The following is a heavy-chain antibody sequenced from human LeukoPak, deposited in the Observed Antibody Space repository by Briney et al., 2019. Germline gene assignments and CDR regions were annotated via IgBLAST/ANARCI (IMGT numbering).Heavy chain of an antibody. Sequence: SETLSLTCAVYGGSFSGYYWSWLRQPPGKGLEWIGEINHSGSTNYNPSLKSRVTISVDTSKNQFSLKLTAVTAADTGFYYCARPHPGSSSGYVDFWGRGILVTVSS. CDR1: GGSFSGYY. CDR2: INHSGST. V-gene: IGHV4-34*01. D-gene: IGHD3-22*01. J-gene: IGHJ4*02. CDR3: ARPHPGSSSGYVDF.